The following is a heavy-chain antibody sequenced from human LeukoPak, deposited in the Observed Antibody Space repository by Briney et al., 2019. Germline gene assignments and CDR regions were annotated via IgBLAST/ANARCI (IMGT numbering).Heavy chain of an antibody. Sequence: GGSLRLSCAASGFPFTPYTMNWIRQAPGKGLEWVESMSTSGTYTYYADSVKGRFTVSRDNAKNSLYLQMNSLRAEDTAVYYCAREGSSEEFDYWGQGTLVTVSS. CDR2: MSTSGTYT. D-gene: IGHD6-19*01. J-gene: IGHJ4*02. CDR1: GFPFTPYT. CDR3: AREGSSEEFDY. V-gene: IGHV3-21*01.